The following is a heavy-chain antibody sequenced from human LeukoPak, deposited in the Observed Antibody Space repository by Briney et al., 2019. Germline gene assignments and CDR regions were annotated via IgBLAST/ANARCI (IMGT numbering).Heavy chain of an antibody. CDR3: AREKGGYSYGFDY. J-gene: IGHJ4*02. CDR2: ISYDGSNK. Sequence: PGRSLRLSCAASGFTFSSYVMHWVRQAPGKGLEWVAVISYDGSNKYYADSVKGRFTISRGNSKNTLYLQMNSLRAEDTAVYYCAREKGGYSYGFDYWGQGTLVTVSS. V-gene: IGHV3-30-3*01. D-gene: IGHD5-18*01. CDR1: GFTFSSYV.